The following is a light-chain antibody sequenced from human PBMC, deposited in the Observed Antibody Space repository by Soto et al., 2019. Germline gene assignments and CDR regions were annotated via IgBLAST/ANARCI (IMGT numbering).Light chain of an antibody. V-gene: IGKV3-20*01. CDR3: QQYGSSGT. CDR2: GAS. CDR1: QSVSSSY. Sequence: EIVLTQSPGTLSLSPGEIATLSFRASQSVSSSYLAWYQQKPGQAPRLLIYGASSRPTGIPDRFSGSGSGTDFTLTISRLEPEDFAVYYCQQYGSSGTFGQGTKVDIK. J-gene: IGKJ1*01.